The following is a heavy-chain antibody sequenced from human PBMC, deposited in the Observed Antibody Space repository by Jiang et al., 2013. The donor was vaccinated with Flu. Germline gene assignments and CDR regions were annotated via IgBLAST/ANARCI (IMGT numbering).Heavy chain of an antibody. CDR3: VTPRTQILNY. V-gene: IGHV1-69-2*01. D-gene: IGHD3-3*01. CDR1: GYTFTDHF. J-gene: IGHJ4*02. Sequence: GAEVKKPGATVKISCKISGYTFTDHFMHWVQQAPGKGFEWVGLIDPEDGEAVYAEKFQGRLTITADTSTDTTYMELSSLRSDDTAVYYCVTPRTQILNYWGRGTLVTVSS. CDR2: IDPEDGEA.